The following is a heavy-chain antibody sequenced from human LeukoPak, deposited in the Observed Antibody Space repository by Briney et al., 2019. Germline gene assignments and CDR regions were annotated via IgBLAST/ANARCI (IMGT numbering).Heavy chain of an antibody. CDR2: ISSSSSYI. V-gene: IGHV3-21*01. D-gene: IGHD2-2*01. J-gene: IGHJ6*03. CDR1: GFTFSSYS. Sequence: GGSLRLSCAASGFTFSSYSMNWVRQAPGKGLEWVSSISSSSSYIYYADSVKGRFTISRDNAKNSLYLQMNSLRAEDTAVYYCARVEIPPDCSSTSCGYYMDVWGKGTTVTVSS. CDR3: ARVEIPPDCSSTSCGYYMDV.